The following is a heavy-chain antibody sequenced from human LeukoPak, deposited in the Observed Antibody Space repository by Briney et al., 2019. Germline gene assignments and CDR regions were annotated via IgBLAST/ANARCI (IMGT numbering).Heavy chain of an antibody. CDR3: ARVGGYSYCADF. D-gene: IGHD5-18*01. J-gene: IGHJ4*02. V-gene: IGHV4-31*03. CDR2: IYYSGST. CDR1: GGSISSGGYY. Sequence: SETLSLTCTVSGGSISSGGYYWSWIRQHPGTGLEWIGYIYYSGSTYYNPSLRSRVTISVDTSKNQFSLKLSSVTAADTAVYYCARVGGYSYCADFWGQGTLVTVSS.